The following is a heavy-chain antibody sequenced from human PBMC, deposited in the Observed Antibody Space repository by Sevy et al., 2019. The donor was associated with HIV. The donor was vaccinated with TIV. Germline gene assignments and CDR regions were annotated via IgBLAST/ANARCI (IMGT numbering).Heavy chain of an antibody. J-gene: IGHJ4*02. D-gene: IGHD5-18*01. V-gene: IGHV1-2*02. CDR1: GYTFTDYF. Sequence: ASVKVSCKASGYTFTDYFMHWMRQAPGQGLEWMAWINPNSGDTKYAQKFQGRVTVTRDTSIRTAYMELSRLRVDDTAVYYCASPGGYRYGSLLDNWGQGTLVTVSS. CDR3: ASPGGYRYGSLLDN. CDR2: INPNSGDT.